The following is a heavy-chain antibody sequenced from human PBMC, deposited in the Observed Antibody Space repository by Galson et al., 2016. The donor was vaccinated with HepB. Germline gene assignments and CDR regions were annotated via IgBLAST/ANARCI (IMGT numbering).Heavy chain of an antibody. CDR3: ARVRDGYNHYYYYGMDV. CDR2: IIPIFGTS. Sequence: VKVSCKASGGTFTSYAISWVRQAPGQGLEWMGGIIPIFGTSNYAQKFQGRVTITADESTSTAYMELSSLRSEDTAVYYCARVRDGYNHYYYYGMDVWGQGTTVTVSS. V-gene: IGHV1-69*13. D-gene: IGHD5-24*01. J-gene: IGHJ6*02. CDR1: GGTFTSYA.